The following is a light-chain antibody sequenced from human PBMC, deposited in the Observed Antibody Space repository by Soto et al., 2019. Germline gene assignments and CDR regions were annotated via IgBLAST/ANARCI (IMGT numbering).Light chain of an antibody. Sequence: EIVLTQSPGTLSLSPGERATISCRASQSVNNKYLAWYQQKVGQPPRLLIYVATNRARGIPDRFGGGGSGTDFTLTVSRLEPEDFAVYHCQQYGSAPWTFGQGTKVE. V-gene: IGKV3-20*01. CDR3: QQYGSAPWT. CDR1: QSVNNKY. J-gene: IGKJ1*01. CDR2: VAT.